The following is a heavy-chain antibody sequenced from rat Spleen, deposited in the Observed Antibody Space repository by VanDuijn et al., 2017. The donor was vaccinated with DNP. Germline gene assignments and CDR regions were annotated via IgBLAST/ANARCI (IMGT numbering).Heavy chain of an antibody. CDR2: ISNTGDNT. V-gene: IGHV5-25*01. J-gene: IGHJ1*01. Sequence: EVQLVESGGDLVQPGRSMKLSCAASGFTFSNYHMAWVRQAPTKGLEWVASISNTGDNTYYSDSVKGRFSLSRDNAKSTLYLQMDSVRSEDTATYYCATERTYDWYFDFWGPGTMVTVSS. CDR1: GFTFSNYH. CDR3: ATERTYDWYFDF.